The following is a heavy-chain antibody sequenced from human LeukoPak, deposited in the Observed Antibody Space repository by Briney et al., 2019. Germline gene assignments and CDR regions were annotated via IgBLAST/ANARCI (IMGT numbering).Heavy chain of an antibody. CDR1: GFTFSSYG. CDR2: ISYDGSNK. D-gene: IGHD6-19*01. Sequence: GGSLRLSCAACGFTFSSYGMHWVRQAPGKGLEWVAVISYDGSNKYYADSVKGRFTISRDNSKNTLYLQMNSLRAEDTAVYYCAKSYSSGPPTLHDYWGQGTLVTVSS. J-gene: IGHJ4*02. V-gene: IGHV3-30*18. CDR3: AKSYSSGPPTLHDY.